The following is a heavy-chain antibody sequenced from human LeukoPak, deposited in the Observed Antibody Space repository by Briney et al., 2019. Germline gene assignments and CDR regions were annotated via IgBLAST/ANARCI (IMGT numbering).Heavy chain of an antibody. Sequence: GGSLRLSCEASGFTFSSYAMHWVRQAPGKGLEYVSAISSNGGSAYYANSVKGRFTISRDNSKNTLYLQMGSLRAEDMAVYYCARAGGVWGSYRYYDYWGQGTLVTVSS. CDR1: GFTFSSYA. D-gene: IGHD3-16*02. V-gene: IGHV3-64*01. CDR3: ARAGGVWGSYRYYDY. J-gene: IGHJ4*02. CDR2: ISSNGGSA.